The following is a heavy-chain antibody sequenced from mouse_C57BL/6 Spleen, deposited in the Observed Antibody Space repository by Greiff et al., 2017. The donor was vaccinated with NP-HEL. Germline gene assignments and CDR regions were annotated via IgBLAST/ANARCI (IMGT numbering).Heavy chain of an antibody. CDR2: IHPNSGST. CDR3: ATYYDYDGGFAY. CDR1: GYTFTSYW. J-gene: IGHJ3*01. Sequence: QLQQPGAELVKPGASVKLSCKASGYTFTSYWMHWVKQRPGQGLEWIGMIHPNSGSTNYNEKFKSKATLTVDKSSSTAYMQLSSLTSEDSAVYYCATYYDYDGGFAYWGQGTLVTVSA. D-gene: IGHD2-4*01. V-gene: IGHV1-64*01.